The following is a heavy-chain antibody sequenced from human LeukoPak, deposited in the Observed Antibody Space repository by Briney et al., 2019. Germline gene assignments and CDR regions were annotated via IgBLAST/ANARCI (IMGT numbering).Heavy chain of an antibody. CDR1: GITFSSYA. J-gene: IGHJ4*02. CDR3: AKDGKGAPVAGTGYFDY. V-gene: IGHV3-23*01. CDR2: ISGSGGNT. D-gene: IGHD6-19*01. Sequence: GGSLRLSCAASGITFSSYAMSWVRQAPGKGLEWVSVISGSGGNTYYADSVKGRFTISRDNSKNTLYLQMNSLRAEDTAIYYCAKDGKGAPVAGTGYFDYWGQGTLVTVSS.